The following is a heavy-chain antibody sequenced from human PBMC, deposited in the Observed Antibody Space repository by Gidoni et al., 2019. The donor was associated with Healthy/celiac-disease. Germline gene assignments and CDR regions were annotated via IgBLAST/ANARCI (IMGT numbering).Heavy chain of an antibody. CDR3: ARDPKPPKYSGSYSEAVWIY. D-gene: IGHD1-26*01. CDR2: ISSSSSYI. CDR1: GFTFSSSS. Sequence: EVQLVESGGGLVKPGGSLRLSCAASGFTFSSSSMNWVRQAPGKGLEWVSSISSSSSYIYYADSVKGRFTISRDNAKNSLYLQMNSLRAEDTVVYYCARDPKPPKYSGSYSEAVWIYWGQGTLVTVSS. V-gene: IGHV3-21*01. J-gene: IGHJ4*02.